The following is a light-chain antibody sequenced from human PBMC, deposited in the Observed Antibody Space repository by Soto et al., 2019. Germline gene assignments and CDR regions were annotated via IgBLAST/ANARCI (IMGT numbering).Light chain of an antibody. Sequence: DIVLTQTPLSSPVTLGQPASISCRSSQSLVHSDGNTYLSWLQQRPGQPPRLLIYKVSNRLSGVPDGFRGSGAETDFTLEISRVEAEDVGVYYCMQATQYRPYTFGQGTKLEIK. CDR1: QSLVHSDGNTY. J-gene: IGKJ2*01. CDR2: KVS. V-gene: IGKV2-24*01. CDR3: MQATQYRPYT.